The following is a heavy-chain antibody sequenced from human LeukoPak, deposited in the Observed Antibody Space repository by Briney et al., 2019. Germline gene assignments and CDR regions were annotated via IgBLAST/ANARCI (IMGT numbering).Heavy chain of an antibody. D-gene: IGHD3-10*01. CDR3: ARGGRNYYGSGDDDY. CDR1: GYTFTSYY. CDR2: INPSGGST. V-gene: IGHV1-46*01. Sequence: ASVKVSCKASGYTFTSYYMHWVRQAPGQGLEWMGIINPSGGSTTYAQKFQGRVTMTSDTSTSTVYMGLSSLRSEDTAVYYCARGGRNYYGSGDDDYWGQGTLVTVSS. J-gene: IGHJ4*02.